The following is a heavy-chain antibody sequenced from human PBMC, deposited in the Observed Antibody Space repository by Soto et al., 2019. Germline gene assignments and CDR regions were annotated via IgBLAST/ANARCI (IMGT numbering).Heavy chain of an antibody. CDR3: AKGSYQIGSYDY. CDR2: ISYDGSNK. J-gene: IGHJ4*02. CDR1: GFTFSSYG. D-gene: IGHD1-26*01. V-gene: IGHV3-30*18. Sequence: SGGGVVPPGRSLRLSCAASGFTFSSYGMHWVRQAPGKGLEWVAVISYDGSNKYYADSVKGRFTISRDNSKNTLYLQMNSLRAEDTAVYYCAKGSYQIGSYDYWGQGTLVTVSS.